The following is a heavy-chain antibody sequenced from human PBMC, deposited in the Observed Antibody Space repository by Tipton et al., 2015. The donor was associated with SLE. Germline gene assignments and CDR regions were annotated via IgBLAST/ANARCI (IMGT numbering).Heavy chain of an antibody. Sequence: SLRLSCAASGFSFSSYAMHWVRQAPGKGLEWVAVISYDGSNEYYADSVQGRFTISRDNSKNTLYLQMNSLRAEDTAVYFCAGSRFLKWLCYIDYWGQGTQATVSS. CDR1: GFSFSSYA. CDR2: ISYDGSNE. D-gene: IGHD3-3*01. CDR3: AGSRFLKWLCYIDY. J-gene: IGHJ4*02. V-gene: IGHV3-30*03.